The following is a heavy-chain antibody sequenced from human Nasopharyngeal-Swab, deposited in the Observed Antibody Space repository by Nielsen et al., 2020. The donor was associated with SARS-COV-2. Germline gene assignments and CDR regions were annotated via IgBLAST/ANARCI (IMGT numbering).Heavy chain of an antibody. J-gene: IGHJ4*02. CDR1: GDSIAYSTFY. Sequence: SETLSLPFTVSGDSIAYSTFYWGWIRQPPGTGLEWIGNIYYNGNTYQNPSLKSRLTISVDKSKNQFSLQLSSVTAADTAVYYCVRSSSWYYFDYWAQGTQVTVSS. CDR2: IYYNGNT. CDR3: VRSSSWYYFDY. V-gene: IGHV4-39*01. D-gene: IGHD6-13*01.